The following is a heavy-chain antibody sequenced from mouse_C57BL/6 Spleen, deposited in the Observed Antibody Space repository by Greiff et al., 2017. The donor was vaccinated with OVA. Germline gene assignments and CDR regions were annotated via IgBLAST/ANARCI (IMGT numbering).Heavy chain of an antibody. V-gene: IGHV5-16*01. CDR2: INYDGSST. CDR1: GFTFSDYY. CDR3: AREGDGYQDWYFDV. Sequence: EVQVVESEGGLVQPGSSMKLSCTASGFTFSDYYMAWVRQVPEKGLEWVANINYDGSSTYYLDSLKSRFIISRDNAKNILYLQMSSLKSEDTATYDCAREGDGYQDWYFDVWGTGTTVTVSS. D-gene: IGHD2-3*01. J-gene: IGHJ1*03.